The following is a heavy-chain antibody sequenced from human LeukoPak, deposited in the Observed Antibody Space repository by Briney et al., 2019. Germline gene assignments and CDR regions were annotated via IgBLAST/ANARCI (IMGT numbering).Heavy chain of an antibody. J-gene: IGHJ4*02. V-gene: IGHV3-23*01. D-gene: IGHD1-1*01. CDR2: IRSNGGTA. CDR1: GFTFSSIA. CDR3: AKGQELDDGVFDS. Sequence: GGSLRLSCAASGFTFSSIAMSWVRQDPGKGLEWVSAIRSNGGTAYNADSVKGRFTISRDNSRNPLFLQMSSVRAEDTATYYCAKGQELDDGVFDSWGEGTLVTVSS.